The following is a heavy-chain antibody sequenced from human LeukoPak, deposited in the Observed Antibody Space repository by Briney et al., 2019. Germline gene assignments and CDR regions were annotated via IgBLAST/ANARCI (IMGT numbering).Heavy chain of an antibody. D-gene: IGHD4-23*01. CDR3: TTRTDSSGILGY. CDR2: IKRKTDGGTT. J-gene: IGHJ4*02. Sequence: PGGSLRLSCAASGFTFSHAWMTWVRQAPGKGLEWGGRIKRKTDGGTTDYAAPVKGRFTISRDDSKNTLYLQMNNLQTEDTAVYYCTTRTDSSGILGYWGQGTLVTVSS. CDR1: GFTFSHAW. V-gene: IGHV3-15*01.